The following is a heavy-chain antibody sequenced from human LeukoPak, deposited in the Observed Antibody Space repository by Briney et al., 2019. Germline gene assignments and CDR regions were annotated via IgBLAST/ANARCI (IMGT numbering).Heavy chain of an antibody. V-gene: IGHV3-30*18. J-gene: IGHJ4*02. Sequence: GGSLRLSCAASGFTFSSYGMHWVRQAPGKGLEWVAVISYDGSNKYYADSVKGRFTISRDNSKNTPYLQMNSLRAEDTAVYYCAKDREVTTKSTGIPSGYWGQGTLVTVSS. CDR1: GFTFSSYG. CDR3: AKDREVTTKSTGIPSGY. CDR2: ISYDGSNK. D-gene: IGHD4-17*01.